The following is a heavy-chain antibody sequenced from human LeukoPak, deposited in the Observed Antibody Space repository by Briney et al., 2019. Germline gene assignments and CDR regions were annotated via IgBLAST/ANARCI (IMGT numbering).Heavy chain of an antibody. Sequence: GGSLRLSCAASGFTFSSYAMSWVRQAPGKGLEWVSAISGSGGSTYYADSVKGRFTISRDNSKKTLYLQMNSLRAEDTAVYYCAKGPHLQTRSLDFWGQGTLVTVSS. CDR1: GFTFSSYA. CDR3: AKGPHLQTRSLDF. J-gene: IGHJ4*02. D-gene: IGHD3-3*02. CDR2: ISGSGGST. V-gene: IGHV3-23*01.